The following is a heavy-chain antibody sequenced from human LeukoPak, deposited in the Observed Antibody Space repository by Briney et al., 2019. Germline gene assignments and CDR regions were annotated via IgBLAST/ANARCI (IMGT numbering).Heavy chain of an antibody. V-gene: IGHV3-30*02. Sequence: GGSLRLSCAASGFTFSTYGMQWVRQAPGKGLEWVAFIRYDGSYKYYADSVKGRFSISRDNSKNTLYLQMNSLRAEDTAVYYCARRGYSSSWDTPDSWGQGTLVTVSS. D-gene: IGHD2-2*01. CDR1: GFTFSTYG. CDR2: IRYDGSYK. J-gene: IGHJ4*02. CDR3: ARRGYSSSWDTPDS.